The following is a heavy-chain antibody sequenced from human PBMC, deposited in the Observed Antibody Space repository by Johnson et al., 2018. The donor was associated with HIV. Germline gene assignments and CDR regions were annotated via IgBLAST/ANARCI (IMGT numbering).Heavy chain of an antibody. CDR2: IKSKTDGGTT. V-gene: IGHV3-15*01. CDR1: GFTFSNAW. CDR3: TTDHGSGDSCGRGGGCYNAFDI. J-gene: IGHJ3*02. D-gene: IGHD2-15*01. Sequence: VQLVESGGGLVKPGESLRLSCAASGFTFSNAWMHWVRQAPGKGLEWVGRIKSKTDGGTTDYAAPVKGRFTISRDDSKNTLYLQMNSLKIEDTAVYYCTTDHGSGDSCGRGGGCYNAFDIWGKGTMVTVSS.